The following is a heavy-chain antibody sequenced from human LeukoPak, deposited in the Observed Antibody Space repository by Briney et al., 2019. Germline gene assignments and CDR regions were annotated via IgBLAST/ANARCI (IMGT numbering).Heavy chain of an antibody. CDR3: ARVRITMIRYDAFDI. CDR2: ISSSSSTI. CDR1: GFTFSSYE. Sequence: GGSLRLSCAASGFTFSSYEMNWVRQAPGKGLEWVSYISSSSSTIYYADSVKGRFTISRDNAKNSLYLQMNSLRAEDTAVYYCARVRITMIRYDAFDIWGQGTMVTVSS. V-gene: IGHV3-48*03. J-gene: IGHJ3*02. D-gene: IGHD3-10*01.